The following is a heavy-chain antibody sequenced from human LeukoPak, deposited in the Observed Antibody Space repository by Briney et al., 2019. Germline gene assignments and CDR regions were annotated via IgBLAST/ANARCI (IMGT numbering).Heavy chain of an antibody. J-gene: IGHJ3*02. Sequence: PGGSLRLSCAASGFTFSSYGMHWVRQAPAKGLEWVAVISYDGSNKYYADSVKGRFTISRDNSKNTLYLQMNSLRAEDTAVYYCAKENYGGNSGLDAFDIWGQGTMVTVSS. D-gene: IGHD4-23*01. CDR1: GFTFSSYG. CDR2: ISYDGSNK. V-gene: IGHV3-30*18. CDR3: AKENYGGNSGLDAFDI.